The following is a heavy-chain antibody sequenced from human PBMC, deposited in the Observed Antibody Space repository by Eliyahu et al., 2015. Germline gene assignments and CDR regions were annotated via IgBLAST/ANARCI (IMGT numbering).Heavy chain of an antibody. CDR2: ITSDGTST. V-gene: IGHV3-74*01. Sequence: EVQLVESGGGLVQPGGSLRXXXXAXGFTFSNYWMQWVRQAPGTGVVWVSHITSDGTSTAYADSVKGRFTVSRGNAKNTLYLQMDSLXVDDTAVYYCTRNNWGVDFWGQGTLVTVSS. CDR3: TRNNWGVDF. J-gene: IGHJ4*02. D-gene: IGHD1-1*01. CDR1: GFTFSNYW.